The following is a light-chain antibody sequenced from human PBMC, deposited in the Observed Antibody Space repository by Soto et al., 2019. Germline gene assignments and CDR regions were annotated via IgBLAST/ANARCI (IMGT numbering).Light chain of an antibody. J-gene: IGKJ5*01. Sequence: IALTQSPATLSLSPGERATLSFKASQSVHSDLAWYQQRPGQAPRILIYYASNSATGIPARFSGSGSGTDFTLTILSLEPEDFEVYHWQRRCNSVTFGQGTRLEIK. CDR1: QSVHSD. V-gene: IGKV3-11*01. CDR3: QRRCNSVT. CDR2: YAS.